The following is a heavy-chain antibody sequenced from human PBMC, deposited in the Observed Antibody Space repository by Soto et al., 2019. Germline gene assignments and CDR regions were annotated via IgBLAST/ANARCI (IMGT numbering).Heavy chain of an antibody. CDR2: ISKSDYT. Sequence: PGGSVRLSCTVSGFAFNNYGINWVRQAPGKGLEWVSSISKSDYTYYSDSVKGRFTISRDNAKNSVSLQMNTLRVEDTAVYYCAREDSIIIPAVPDFWGQGTLVTVSS. D-gene: IGHD2-2*01. CDR1: GFAFNNYG. V-gene: IGHV3-21*01. J-gene: IGHJ4*02. CDR3: AREDSIIIPAVPDF.